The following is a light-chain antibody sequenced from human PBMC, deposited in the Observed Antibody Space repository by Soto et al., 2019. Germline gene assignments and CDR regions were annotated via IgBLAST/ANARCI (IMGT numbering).Light chain of an antibody. CDR1: NIGSQS. J-gene: IGLJ2*01. Sequence: SYELTQPPSVSVAPGQTARITCGGNNIGSQSVHWYQQKPGEAPVLVVYDDSDRPSGIPERFSGSKSGNTATMTISRVEAEDEADYYCQVWESTSDHVVFGGGTKLTVL. V-gene: IGLV3-21*02. CDR2: DDS. CDR3: QVWESTSDHVV.